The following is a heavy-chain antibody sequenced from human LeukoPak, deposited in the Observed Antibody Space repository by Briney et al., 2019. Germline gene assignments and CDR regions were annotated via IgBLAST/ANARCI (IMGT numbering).Heavy chain of an antibody. CDR3: ARGGDGYSSSWYWFDP. CDR2: IIPILGIA. D-gene: IGHD6-13*01. CDR1: GGTFSSYA. J-gene: IGHJ5*02. Sequence: EASVKVSCKASGGTFSSYAISWVRQAPGQGLEWMGRIIPILGIANYAQKFQGRVTITADKSTSTAYMELSSLRSEDTAVYYCARGGDGYSSSWYWFDPWGQGTLVTVSS. V-gene: IGHV1-69*04.